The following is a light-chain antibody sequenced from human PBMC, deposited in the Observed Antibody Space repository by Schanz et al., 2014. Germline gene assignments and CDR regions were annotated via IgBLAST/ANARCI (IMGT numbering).Light chain of an antibody. V-gene: IGKV3D-15*01. CDR3: QQYNNWPQS. Sequence: EIVLTQSPGTLSLSPGERATLSCRASQSVWSDHLAWYQQKPGQAPRLLIYGASTRASGIPDRFSGSGSGTDFTLTISSLQSEDFAVYYCQQYNNWPQSFGQGTKVEIK. CDR1: QSVWSD. CDR2: GAS. J-gene: IGKJ1*01.